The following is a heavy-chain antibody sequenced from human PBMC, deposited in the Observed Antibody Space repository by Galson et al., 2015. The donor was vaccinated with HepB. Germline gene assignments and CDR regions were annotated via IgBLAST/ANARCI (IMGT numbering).Heavy chain of an antibody. CDR1: GFTFSNYA. CDR3: AKTRSGGTPEFDY. J-gene: IGHJ4*02. Sequence: SLRLSCAASGFTFSNYAMHWVRRAPGKGLEWVALISYDGSNKHYADSVKGRFTTSRDNSKNTLYLQMNSLRVEDTAVYYCAKTRSGGTPEFDYWGQGTLVTVSS. D-gene: IGHD3-16*01. CDR2: ISYDGSNK. V-gene: IGHV3-30*18.